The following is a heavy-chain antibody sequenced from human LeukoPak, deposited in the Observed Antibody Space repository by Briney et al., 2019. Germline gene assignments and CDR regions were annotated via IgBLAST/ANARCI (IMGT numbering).Heavy chain of an antibody. V-gene: IGHV3-30*04. CDR3: AREETRQGGFDY. Sequence: QPGRSLRLSCAASGFTFSSCAMHWVRQAPGKGLEWVAVISYDGSNKYYADSVKGRFTISRDNSKNTLYLQMNSLRAEDTAVYYCAREETRQGGFDYWGQETLVTVSS. CDR1: GFTFSSCA. CDR2: ISYDGSNK. J-gene: IGHJ4*02. D-gene: IGHD3-16*01.